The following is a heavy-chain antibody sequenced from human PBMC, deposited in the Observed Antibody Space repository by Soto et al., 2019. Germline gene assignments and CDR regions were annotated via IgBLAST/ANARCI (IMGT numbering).Heavy chain of an antibody. CDR2: IYYSGST. J-gene: IGHJ4*02. CDR3: ARERTGDPTFFDY. V-gene: IGHV4-61*01. D-gene: IGHD1-1*01. CDR1: GGSVSSHSYY. Sequence: SETLSLTCTVSGGSVSSHSYYWSWIRQPPGKRLEWIGYIYYSGSTHYNPSLKSRVTISVDTSKNQFSLKLSSVTAADTAVYYCARERTGDPTFFDYWGQGTLVTVS.